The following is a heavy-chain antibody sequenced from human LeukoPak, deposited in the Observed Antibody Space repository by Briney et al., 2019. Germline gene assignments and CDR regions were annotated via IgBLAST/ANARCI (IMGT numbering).Heavy chain of an antibody. D-gene: IGHD1-1*01. CDR3: ARVNAPVATFDY. CDR1: GYFISSTYY. CDR2: ISHSGNT. V-gene: IGHV4-38-2*02. Sequence: PSETLSLTCTVSGYFISSTYYGAWIGQPPGKGLEWIATISHSGNTYYTPSLESRLTISLDTSKNHFSLRLSSVTAADTAVYYCARVNAPVATFDYWGLGTLVAVSS. J-gene: IGHJ4*02.